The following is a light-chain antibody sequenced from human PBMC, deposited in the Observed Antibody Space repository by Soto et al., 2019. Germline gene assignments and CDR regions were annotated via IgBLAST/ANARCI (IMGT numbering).Light chain of an antibody. Sequence: QSVLTQPASVSGSPGQSITIACTGTSSDIGGYDYVSWYQQHPAKAHKLIISGVSVRRSGGPNRFSGSKSGNTASLTISGLQAEDEADYDCSSFTTSRAYVFGTGTKVTVL. CDR1: SSDIGGYDY. V-gene: IGLV2-14*03. J-gene: IGLJ1*01. CDR2: GVS. CDR3: SSFTTSRAYV.